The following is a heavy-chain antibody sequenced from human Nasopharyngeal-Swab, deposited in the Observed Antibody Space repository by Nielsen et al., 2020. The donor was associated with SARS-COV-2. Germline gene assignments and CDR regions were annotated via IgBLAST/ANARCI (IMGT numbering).Heavy chain of an antibody. CDR1: GGSISSGGYY. CDR2: IYYSGST. D-gene: IGHD3-9*01. Sequence: SETLSLTCTVSGGSISSGGYYWSWIRQHPGQGLEWIGNIYYSGSTYYNPSLKSRVTISVDTSKNQFSLKLSSVTAADTAVYYCASSTVHYDILTGYGSDWFDPWGQGTLVTVSS. J-gene: IGHJ5*02. CDR3: ASSTVHYDILTGYGSDWFDP. V-gene: IGHV4-31*03.